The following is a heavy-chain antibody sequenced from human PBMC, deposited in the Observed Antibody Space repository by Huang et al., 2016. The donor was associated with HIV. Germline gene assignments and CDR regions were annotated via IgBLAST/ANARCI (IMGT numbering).Heavy chain of an antibody. CDR2: ISWNSCSI. CDR1: GFTFGDYA. J-gene: IGHJ4*02. Sequence: EVQLVESGVGLVQPGWYLRLSCAASGFTFGDYAMHWVRQAPGKGLEWVSGISWNSCSIGYADSVKCRVTISRDNAKNSLYLQMNSLRAEDTALYYCAKDNRANYDGSGGYFDYWGQGTLVTVSS. CDR3: AKDNRANYDGSGGYFDY. D-gene: IGHD3-10*01. V-gene: IGHV3-9*01.